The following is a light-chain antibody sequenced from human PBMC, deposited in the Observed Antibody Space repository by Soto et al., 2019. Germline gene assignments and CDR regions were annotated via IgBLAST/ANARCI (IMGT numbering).Light chain of an antibody. J-gene: IGKJ1*01. V-gene: IGKV3-20*01. CDR1: QSVTDNY. Sequence: DIVLTQSPDTLSSSPGGRATLSCRASQSVTDNYLAWYQQKPGQAPRLLIYGASSRATGIPDRFSGSGSGTDFTLTISRLEPEDFAMYYCHQYGRSPRGTFGQGTKVEIK. CDR2: GAS. CDR3: HQYGRSPRGT.